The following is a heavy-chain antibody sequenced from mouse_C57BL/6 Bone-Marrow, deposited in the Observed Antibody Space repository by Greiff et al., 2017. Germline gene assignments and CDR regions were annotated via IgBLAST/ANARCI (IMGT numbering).Heavy chain of an antibody. D-gene: IGHD3-1*01. CDR2: IYPSDSET. Sequence: QVQLQQPGAELVRPGSSVKLSCKASGYTFTSYWMDWVKQRPGQGLEWIGNIYPSDSETHYNQKFKDKATLTVDKSSGTAYMQLSSLTSEDAAVYYCASSTSGYAMDCWGQGASVTVAS. J-gene: IGHJ4*01. CDR3: ASSTSGYAMDC. CDR1: GYTFTSYW. V-gene: IGHV1-61*01.